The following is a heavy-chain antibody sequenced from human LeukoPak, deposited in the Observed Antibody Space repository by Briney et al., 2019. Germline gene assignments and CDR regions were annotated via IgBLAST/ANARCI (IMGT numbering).Heavy chain of an antibody. J-gene: IGHJ5*02. CDR3: ARAGYCSSTSCYSWFDP. CDR1: GYTFTSYG. Sequence: ASVKVSCKASGYTFTSYGISWVRQAPGQGLEWMGWMNPNSGNTGYAQKFQGRVTITRNTSISTAYMELSSLRSEDTAVYYCARAGYCSSTSCYSWFDPWGQGTLVTVSS. V-gene: IGHV1-8*03. D-gene: IGHD2-2*03. CDR2: MNPNSGNT.